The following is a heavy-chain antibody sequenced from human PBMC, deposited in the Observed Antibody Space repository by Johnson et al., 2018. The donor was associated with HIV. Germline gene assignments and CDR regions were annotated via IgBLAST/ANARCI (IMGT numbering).Heavy chain of an antibody. Sequence: VQLVESGGGLVQPGGSLRFSCAVSGFTFSSYAMSWVRQAPGKGLEWVSAISGSGGSTYYADSVKGRFTISRDNSKNTLYLQMNSVRAEDTAVYYCARHSTASTMGAFDIWGQGTMVTVSS. J-gene: IGHJ3*02. CDR2: ISGSGGST. D-gene: IGHD6-6*01. CDR3: ARHSTASTMGAFDI. CDR1: GFTFSSYA. V-gene: IGHV3-23*04.